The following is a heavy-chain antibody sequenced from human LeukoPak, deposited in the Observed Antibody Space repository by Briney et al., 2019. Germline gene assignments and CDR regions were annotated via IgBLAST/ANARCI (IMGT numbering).Heavy chain of an antibody. CDR1: SGSFSGYY. V-gene: IGHV4-34*01. CDR2: INHSGST. J-gene: IGHJ4*02. Sequence: SETLSLTCAVYSGSFSGYYWSWIRQPPGKGLERIGEINHSGSTNYNPSLESRVTISFDTSKNQFSLKLSSVTAADTAVYYCARSTGYSYGLNDYWGQGTLVTVSS. CDR3: ARSTGYSYGLNDY. D-gene: IGHD5-18*01.